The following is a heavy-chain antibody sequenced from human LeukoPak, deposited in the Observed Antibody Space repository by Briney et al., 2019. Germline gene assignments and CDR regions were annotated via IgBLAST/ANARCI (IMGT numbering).Heavy chain of an antibody. D-gene: IGHD3-22*01. J-gene: IGHJ4*02. V-gene: IGHV4-59*11. Sequence: PSETLSLTCTVSGGSISSHYWSWIRQPPGKGLEWIGYIYYSGSTNYNPSLKSRVTISVDTSKNQFSLKLSSVTAADTAVYYCAREEEYDSSGYYSYYFDYWGQGTLVTVSS. CDR3: AREEEYDSSGYYSYYFDY. CDR1: GGSISSHY. CDR2: IYYSGST.